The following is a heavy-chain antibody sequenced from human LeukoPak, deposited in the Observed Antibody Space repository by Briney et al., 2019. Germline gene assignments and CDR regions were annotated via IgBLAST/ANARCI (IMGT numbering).Heavy chain of an antibody. D-gene: IGHD6-19*01. J-gene: IGHJ4*02. CDR1: GGSFSGCY. Sequence: SETLSLTCAVYGGSFSGCYWSWIRQPPGKGLEWIGEINHSGSTNYNPSLKSRVTISVDTSKNQFSLKLSSVTAADTAVYYCARGLASIAVAGKDQDQYYFDYWGQGTLVTVSS. V-gene: IGHV4-34*01. CDR3: ARGLASIAVAGKDQDQYYFDY. CDR2: INHSGST.